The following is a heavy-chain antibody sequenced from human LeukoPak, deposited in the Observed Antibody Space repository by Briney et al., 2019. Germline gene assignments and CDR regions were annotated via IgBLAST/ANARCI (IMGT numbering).Heavy chain of an antibody. CDR2: ISGSGGGT. V-gene: IGHV3-23*01. CDR3: AKSAYSTAWYVGY. D-gene: IGHD6-19*01. CDR1: GFSSSTYV. Sequence: GGSLRLSCAASGFSSSTYVMSWVRQAQGKGLDWFSVISGSGGGTFYADLVKVGFTISRDNSKNTLYLQMNSLRAEDTAVYYCAKSAYSTAWYVGYWGQGTLVTVSS. J-gene: IGHJ4*02.